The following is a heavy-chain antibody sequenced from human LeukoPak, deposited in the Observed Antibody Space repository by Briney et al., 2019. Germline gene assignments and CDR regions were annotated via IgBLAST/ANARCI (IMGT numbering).Heavy chain of an antibody. CDR1: GFTFSSYG. Sequence: GGSLRLSCAASGFTFSSYGMHWVRQAPGKGLEWVAVISYDGSNKYYADSVKGRFTISRDNSKNTLYLQMNSLRAEDTAVYYCAKAVPGPDDYGGYEWFDPWGQGTLVTVSS. CDR3: AKAVPGPDDYGGYEWFDP. D-gene: IGHD4-17*01. J-gene: IGHJ5*02. V-gene: IGHV3-30*18. CDR2: ISYDGSNK.